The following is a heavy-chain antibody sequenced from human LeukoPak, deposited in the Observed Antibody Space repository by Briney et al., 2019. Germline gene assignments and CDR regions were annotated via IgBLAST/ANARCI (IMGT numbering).Heavy chain of an antibody. J-gene: IGHJ4*02. V-gene: IGHV4-38-2*02. D-gene: IGHD5-18*01. CDR2: IYYSGST. CDR1: GYSITSAYY. Sequence: SETLSLTCTVSGYSITSAYYWGWIRQPPGKGLEWIGSIYYSGSTYYNPSLKSRVTISVDTSKNQFSLKLSSVTAADTAVYYCARVPRIGYSYGFDYWGQGTLVTVSS. CDR3: ARVPRIGYSYGFDY.